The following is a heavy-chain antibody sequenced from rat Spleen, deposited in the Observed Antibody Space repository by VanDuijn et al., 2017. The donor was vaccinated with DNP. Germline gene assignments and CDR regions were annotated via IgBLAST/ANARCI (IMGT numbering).Heavy chain of an antibody. J-gene: IGHJ1*01. D-gene: IGHD1-9*01. Sequence: EVQLVESGGGLVQPGRSLKLSCAASGFTFSNYDMAWVRQAPTKGLEWVASISTSGGSTYYRDSVKGRFTVSRDNAKSTLYLQMDSLRSEDTATYYCARHGDYGYNWYFDFWGPGTMVTVSS. CDR1: GFTFSNYD. CDR3: ARHGDYGYNWYFDF. CDR2: ISTSGGST. V-gene: IGHV5-25*01.